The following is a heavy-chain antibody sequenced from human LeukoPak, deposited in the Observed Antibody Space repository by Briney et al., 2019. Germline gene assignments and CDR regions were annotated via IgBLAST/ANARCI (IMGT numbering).Heavy chain of an antibody. V-gene: IGHV4-39*07. J-gene: IGHJ4*02. CDR2: IYYSGNT. CDR1: GGSISSSSYY. D-gene: IGHD2-15*01. Sequence: PSETLSLTCTVSGGSISSSSYYWGWIRQPPGKGLEWIGSIYYSGNTYYNPSLKSRVTISVATSKNQFSLKLSSVTAADTAVYYCARSSPTGYCSGGSCYQSNSDYWGQGTLVTVSS. CDR3: ARSSPTGYCSGGSCYQSNSDY.